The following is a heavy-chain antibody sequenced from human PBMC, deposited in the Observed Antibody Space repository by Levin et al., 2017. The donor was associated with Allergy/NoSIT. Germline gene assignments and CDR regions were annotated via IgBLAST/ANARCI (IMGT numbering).Heavy chain of an antibody. CDR1: GYGFTSYW. CDR2: IYPGDSDT. CDR3: ARRIGSSWSNFDF. D-gene: IGHD6-13*01. V-gene: IGHV5-51*01. Sequence: ASVKVSCKGSGYGFTSYWIGWLRQLPGKGLERMGIIYPGDSDTRYSPSFQGQVTISADKSITTAYLQWSSLKGSDTAMYYCARRIGSSWSNFDFWGQGTLVTVSS. J-gene: IGHJ4*02.